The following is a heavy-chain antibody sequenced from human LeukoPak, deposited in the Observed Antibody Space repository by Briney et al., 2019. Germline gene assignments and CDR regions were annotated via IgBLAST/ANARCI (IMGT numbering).Heavy chain of an antibody. CDR1: GGSFSGYY. J-gene: IGHJ5*02. D-gene: IGHD3-10*01. V-gene: IGHV4-34*01. Sequence: SETLSLTCAVYGGSFSGYYWSWIRQPPGKGLEWIGEINHSGSTNYNPSLKSRVTISVDTSKNQFCLKLSSVTAADTAVYYCASIRGPVRSSPLDPWGQGTLVTVSS. CDR3: ASIRGPVRSSPLDP. CDR2: INHSGST.